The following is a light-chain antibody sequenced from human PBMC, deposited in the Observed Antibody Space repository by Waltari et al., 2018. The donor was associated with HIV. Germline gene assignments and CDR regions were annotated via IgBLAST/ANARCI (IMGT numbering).Light chain of an antibody. CDR3: LLSYGAVRL. Sequence: QTVVTQEPSLTVSPGGTVTLTCGSTTGTVTSDHHPYWFQQKPGQAPRTPIYDATDKHSWTPARFSPSFLGGKAALTLTAAQPEDEADYYCLLSYGAVRLFGGGTRLTV. J-gene: IGLJ3*02. V-gene: IGLV7-46*01. CDR2: DAT. CDR1: TGTVTSDHH.